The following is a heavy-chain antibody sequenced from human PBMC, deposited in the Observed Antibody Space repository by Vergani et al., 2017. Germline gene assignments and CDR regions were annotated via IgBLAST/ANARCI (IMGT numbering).Heavy chain of an antibody. Sequence: QVQLVQSGAEVKKPGSPVKVSCKASGGTFSSYAISWVRQAPGQGLEWMGGIIPIFGTANYAQKFQGRVTITADESTSTAYMELSSLRSEDTAVYYCARAKGGSYYGAYYYGMDVWGQGTTVTVSS. D-gene: IGHD1-26*01. J-gene: IGHJ6*02. CDR3: ARAKGGSYYGAYYYGMDV. CDR1: GGTFSSYA. CDR2: IIPIFGTA. V-gene: IGHV1-69*12.